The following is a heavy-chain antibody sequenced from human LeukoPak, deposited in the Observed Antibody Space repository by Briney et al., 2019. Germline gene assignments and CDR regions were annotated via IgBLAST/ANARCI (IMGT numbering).Heavy chain of an antibody. CDR3: ARSGTLYYYDSSGYQSSPNWFDP. J-gene: IGHJ5*02. D-gene: IGHD3-22*01. CDR1: GGSISSYY. V-gene: IGHV4-59*08. CDR2: IYYSGST. Sequence: SETLSLTCTVSGGSISSYYWSWIRQPPGKGLEWIGYIYYSGSTNYNPSLKSRVTISVDTSKNQFSLKLSSVTAADTAVYYCARSGTLYYYDSSGYQSSPNWFDPWGQGTLVTVSS.